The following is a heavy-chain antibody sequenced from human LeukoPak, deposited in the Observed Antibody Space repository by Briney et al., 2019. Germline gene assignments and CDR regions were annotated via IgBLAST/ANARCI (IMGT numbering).Heavy chain of an antibody. CDR3: ARVRAMVWFDP. V-gene: IGHV4-34*01. J-gene: IGHJ5*02. CDR1: GFTFSSY. Sequence: GSLRLSCAASGFTFSSYWSWIRQPPGKGLEWIGEINHSGSTNYNPSLKSRVTISVDTSKNQFSLKLSSVTAADTAVYYCARVRAMVWFDPWGQGTLVTVSS. CDR2: INHSGST. D-gene: IGHD2-8*01.